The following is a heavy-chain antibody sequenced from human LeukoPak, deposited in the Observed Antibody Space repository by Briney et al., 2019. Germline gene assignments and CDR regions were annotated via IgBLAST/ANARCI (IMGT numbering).Heavy chain of an antibody. D-gene: IGHD3-9*01. CDR3: ARDGFILTSYYYYMDV. V-gene: IGHV3-21*01. CDR1: GFTFSSYS. Sequence: KPGRSLRLSCEASGFTFSSYSMNWVRQAPGKGLKWVSSISSSSSYIYYADSVKGRFTISRDNAKNSLYLQMNSLRAEDTAVYYCARDGFILTSYYYYMDVWGKGTTVTVSS. J-gene: IGHJ6*03. CDR2: ISSSSSYI.